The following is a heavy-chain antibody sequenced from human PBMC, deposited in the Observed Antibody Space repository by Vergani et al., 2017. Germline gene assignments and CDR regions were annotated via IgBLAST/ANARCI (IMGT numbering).Heavy chain of an antibody. D-gene: IGHD3/OR15-3a*01. Sequence: QLQLQESGPGLVKPLETLSLTCTVSGGSISSSSYYWGWIRQPPGKGLEWIGSIYYSGSTYYNPSLKSRVTISVDTSKNQFSLKLSSVTAADTAVYYCARGETRTDWFDPWGQGTLVTVSS. CDR2: IYYSGST. CDR1: GGSISSSSYY. V-gene: IGHV4-39*01. CDR3: ARGETRTDWFDP. J-gene: IGHJ5*02.